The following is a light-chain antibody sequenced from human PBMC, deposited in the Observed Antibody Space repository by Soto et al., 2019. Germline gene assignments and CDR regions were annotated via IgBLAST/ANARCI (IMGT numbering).Light chain of an antibody. CDR1: RDISNF. J-gene: IGKJ1*01. V-gene: IGKV1-27*01. CDR3: QRYNTLPPWE. Sequence: GDRVTVTCRASRDISNFLAWYQQKPGEVPHLLIYAAYTLESGVPSRFSGSASGTDFTLTIASLQPEDVATYYCQRYNTLPPWEFAQGTTVEI. CDR2: AAY.